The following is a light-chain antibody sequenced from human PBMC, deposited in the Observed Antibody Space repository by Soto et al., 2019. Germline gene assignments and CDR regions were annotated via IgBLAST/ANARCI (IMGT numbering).Light chain of an antibody. J-gene: IGKJ1*01. CDR1: QSVSSSY. CDR2: GAS. V-gene: IGKV3-20*01. Sequence: EIVLTQSPGTLSLSPGERATLSCRASQSVSSSYLAWYQQKPGQAPRLLIYGASSRATGIPDRFSGSGSGTDFTLTLSRLEPEDFAVYYCQQYGSSPRTFGQGTKVE. CDR3: QQYGSSPRT.